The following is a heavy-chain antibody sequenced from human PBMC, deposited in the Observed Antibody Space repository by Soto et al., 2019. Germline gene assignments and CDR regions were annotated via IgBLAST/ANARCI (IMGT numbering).Heavy chain of an antibody. CDR2: INHSGST. CDR3: ARAEVRGVIIGPFDY. J-gene: IGHJ4*02. Sequence: SETLSLTCAVYGGSFSGYYWSWIRQPPGKGLEWIGEINHSGSTNYNPSLKSRVTISVDTSKNQFSLKLSSVTAADTAVYYCARAEVRGVIIGPFDYWGQGTLVTVSS. CDR1: GGSFSGYY. V-gene: IGHV4-34*01. D-gene: IGHD3-10*01.